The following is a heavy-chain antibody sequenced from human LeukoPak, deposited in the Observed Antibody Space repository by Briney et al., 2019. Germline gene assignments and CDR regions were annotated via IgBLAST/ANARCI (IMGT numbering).Heavy chain of an antibody. Sequence: SETLSLTCAVYGRSFSGFYWSWIRQPPGKGLEWIGEINHSGSTNYNPSLKSRVTISVDTSKKQFSLKLSSVTAADTAVYYCARAVYVNYYGSGSYWNYWGQGTLVTVSS. V-gene: IGHV4-34*01. CDR3: ARAVYVNYYGSGSYWNY. D-gene: IGHD3-10*01. CDR1: GRSFSGFY. CDR2: INHSGST. J-gene: IGHJ4*02.